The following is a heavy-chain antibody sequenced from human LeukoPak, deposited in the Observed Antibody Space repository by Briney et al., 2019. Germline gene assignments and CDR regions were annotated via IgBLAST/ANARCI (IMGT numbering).Heavy chain of an antibody. J-gene: IGHJ4*02. CDR2: IHYSGST. CDR3: ARVGVAAKSSRYFDY. V-gene: IGHV4-31*03. Sequence: SETLSLTCTVSGGFISNGDYYWSWIRQHPGKGLEWIGYIHYSGSTYYNPSLKSRITISVDTSKKQFSLKLSSVTAADTAVYYCARVGVAAKSSRYFDYWGQGTLVTVSS. D-gene: IGHD2-15*01. CDR1: GGFISNGDYY.